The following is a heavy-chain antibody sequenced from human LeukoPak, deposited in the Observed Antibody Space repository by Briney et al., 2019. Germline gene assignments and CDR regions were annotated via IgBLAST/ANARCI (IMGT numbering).Heavy chain of an antibody. D-gene: IGHD6-6*01. J-gene: IGHJ5*02. Sequence: GGSLRLSCAASGFTFTSYAMSWVRQAPGKGLDWVPTISGSAVSTWYADSVKGRFTISRDNSKNTLYLQMNSLRAEDTAVYYCAKDSSSAWFDPWGQGTLVTVSS. V-gene: IGHV3-23*01. CDR2: ISGSAVST. CDR3: AKDSSSAWFDP. CDR1: GFTFTSYA.